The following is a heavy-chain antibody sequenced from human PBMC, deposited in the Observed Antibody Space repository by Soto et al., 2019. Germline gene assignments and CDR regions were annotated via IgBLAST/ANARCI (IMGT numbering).Heavy chain of an antibody. CDR1: GFTFSNYV. Sequence: PGGSLRLSCAASGFTFSNYVMHWARQAPGKGLEWVAVILYDGTNKDYADSVKGRFTISRDNSKNTLYLEMNSLRSEDTAVYYCARYRAGAGVSQSFDYWGHGTLVTVSS. V-gene: IGHV3-30-3*01. J-gene: IGHJ4*01. CDR3: ARYRAGAGVSQSFDY. CDR2: ILYDGTNK. D-gene: IGHD6-19*01.